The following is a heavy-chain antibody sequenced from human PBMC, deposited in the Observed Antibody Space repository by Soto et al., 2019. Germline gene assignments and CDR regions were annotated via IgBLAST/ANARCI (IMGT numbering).Heavy chain of an antibody. CDR3: ARDSGGETAVDYSYYYYYGMDV. V-gene: IGHV4-38-2*02. Sequence: WETLSLTCAVSGYSISSGYYWGWIRQPPGKGLEWIGSIYHSGSTYYNPSLKSRVTISVDTSKNQFSLKLSSVTAADTAVYYCARDSGGETAVDYSYYYYYGMDVWGQGTTVTVS. D-gene: IGHD3-10*01. J-gene: IGHJ6*02. CDR2: IYHSGST. CDR1: GYSISSGYY.